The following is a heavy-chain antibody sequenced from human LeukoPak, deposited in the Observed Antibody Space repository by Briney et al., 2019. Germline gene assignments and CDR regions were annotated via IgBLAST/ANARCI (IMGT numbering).Heavy chain of an antibody. CDR1: GFTVSSNY. CDR2: IYSGGST. D-gene: IGHD3-16*01. J-gene: IGHJ4*02. Sequence: PGGSLRLSCAASGFTVSSNYMSWVRQAPGKGLEWVSLIYSGGSTYYADSVKGRFIISRDSSKNTLYLQMNSLRAEDTAVYYCAREVWGGNSFDYWGQGTLVTVSS. CDR3: AREVWGGNSFDY. V-gene: IGHV3-66*01.